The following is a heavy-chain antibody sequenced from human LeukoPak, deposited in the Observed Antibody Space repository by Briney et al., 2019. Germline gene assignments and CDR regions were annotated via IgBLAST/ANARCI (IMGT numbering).Heavy chain of an antibody. CDR1: GFTFGDYA. CDR2: IRSKAYGGTT. D-gene: IGHD6-13*01. J-gene: IGHJ4*02. CDR3: TRVSRSSWYEGYNFDY. Sequence: GGSQRLSCTASGFTFGDYAMSWVRQAPGKGLEWVGFIRSKAYGGTTEYAASVKGRFTLSRDDSKSIAYVQMNSLKTEDTAVYFCTRVSRSSWYEGYNFDYWGQGTLVTVSS. V-gene: IGHV3-49*04.